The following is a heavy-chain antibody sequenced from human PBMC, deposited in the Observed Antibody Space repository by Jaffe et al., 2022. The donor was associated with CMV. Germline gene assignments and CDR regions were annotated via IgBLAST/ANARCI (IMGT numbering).Heavy chain of an antibody. CDR2: ISSSSSYI. J-gene: IGHJ6*02. Sequence: EVQLVESGGGLVKPGGSLRLSCAASGFTFSSYSMNWVRQAPGKGLEWVSSISSSSSYIYYADSVKGRFTISRDNAKNSLYLQMNSLRAEDTAVYYCARDLSRSIKWLGSFYADGVPPQYGMDVWGQGTTVTVSS. CDR1: GFTFSSYS. V-gene: IGHV3-21*01. D-gene: IGHD6-19*01. CDR3: ARDLSRSIKWLGSFYADGVPPQYGMDV.